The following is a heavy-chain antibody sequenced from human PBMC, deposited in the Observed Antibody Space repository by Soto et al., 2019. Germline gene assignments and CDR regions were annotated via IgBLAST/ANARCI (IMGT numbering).Heavy chain of an antibody. V-gene: IGHV3-30-3*01. Sequence: QVQLVESGGGVVQPGGSLRLSCAASGFTFSNYAIHWARQAPGRGLEWVALISHDRTNKHYADSVKGRFTISRDNLKNTVYLQMNSLKPDDTAVFYCAREADPVGSNDAFDIWGQGRMVIVSS. D-gene: IGHD1-26*01. J-gene: IGHJ3*02. CDR2: ISHDRTNK. CDR3: AREADPVGSNDAFDI. CDR1: GFTFSNYA.